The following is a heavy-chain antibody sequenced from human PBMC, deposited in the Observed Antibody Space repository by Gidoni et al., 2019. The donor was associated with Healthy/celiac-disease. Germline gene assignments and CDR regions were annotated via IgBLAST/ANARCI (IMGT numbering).Heavy chain of an antibody. CDR2: IKSNTAGGTT. D-gene: IGHD6-13*01. Sequence: EVQLVESGGGLVKPGGSLRLSCAASGFTFSNAWLSWVRQAPGKGLEWVGRIKSNTAGGTTDYAAPVKGRFTISRDDSKNTLYLQMNSLKTEDTAVYYCTTENRGIAAGGPVYYFDYWGQGTLVTVSS. J-gene: IGHJ4*02. CDR1: GFTFSNAW. V-gene: IGHV3-15*01. CDR3: TTENRGIAAGGPVYYFDY.